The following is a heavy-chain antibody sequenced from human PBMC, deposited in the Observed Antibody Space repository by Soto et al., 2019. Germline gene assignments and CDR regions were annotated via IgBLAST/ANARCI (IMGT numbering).Heavy chain of an antibody. CDR3: ARGDHYERSGPFDP. Sequence: PSETLSLTCTVSGGAISSYYWYWIRQPPGKGLECIGYVYSSGYTNYNPSLKSRVTISVDASKNQFPLKLTSLTAADTAVYYCARGDHYERSGPFDPWGQGTLVTVSS. D-gene: IGHD3-22*01. V-gene: IGHV4-59*01. J-gene: IGHJ5*02. CDR1: GGAISSYY. CDR2: VYSSGYT.